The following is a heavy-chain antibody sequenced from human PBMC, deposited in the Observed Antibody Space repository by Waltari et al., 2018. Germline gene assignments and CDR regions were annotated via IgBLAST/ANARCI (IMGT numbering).Heavy chain of an antibody. CDR3: ARGTYGDYDY. Sequence: EVQLVESGGGLVKPGGSLRLSCAASGFTFRTYSMNWVRQAPGKGLEWVSSISPTSTYIYYADSVKGRFTVSRDNARDSLYLQMNSLTAEDTAFYYCARGTYGDYDYWGQGALVTVSS. J-gene: IGHJ4*02. CDR1: GFTFRTYS. D-gene: IGHD4-17*01. V-gene: IGHV3-21*01. CDR2: ISPTSTYI.